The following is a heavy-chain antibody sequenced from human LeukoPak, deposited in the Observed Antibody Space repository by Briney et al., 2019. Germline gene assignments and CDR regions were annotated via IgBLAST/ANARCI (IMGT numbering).Heavy chain of an antibody. V-gene: IGHV3-74*01. CDR3: ARESRYRDYFDY. Sequence: QPGGSLRLSCAASGFTFSSYWMHWVRQAPGKGLVWVSGVSPSGNTTYYPDSVKGRFAISRDNAKNTVYLQMNSVRADDTAVYYCARESRYRDYFDYWGQGTMVTVSS. CDR1: GFTFSSYW. D-gene: IGHD1-14*01. CDR2: VSPSGNTT. J-gene: IGHJ4*02.